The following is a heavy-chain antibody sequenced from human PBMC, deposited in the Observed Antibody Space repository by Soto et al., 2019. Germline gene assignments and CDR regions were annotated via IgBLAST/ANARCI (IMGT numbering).Heavy chain of an antibody. CDR3: ARHCSGGSCYLTFDY. CDR1: GGSISSYY. V-gene: IGHV4-59*08. D-gene: IGHD2-15*01. J-gene: IGHJ4*02. CDR2: IYYSGGT. Sequence: QVQLQESGPGLVKPSETLSLTCTVSGGSISSYYWSWIRQPPGKGLEWVGYIYYSGGTNYNPSLKSRVTISVDTSKNQFSLKLSSVTAADTAVYYCARHCSGGSCYLTFDYWGQGTLVTVSS.